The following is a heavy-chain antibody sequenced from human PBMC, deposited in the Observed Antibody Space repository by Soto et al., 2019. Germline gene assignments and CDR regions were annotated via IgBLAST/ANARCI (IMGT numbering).Heavy chain of an antibody. J-gene: IGHJ6*02. CDR1: GGTLSSYA. Sequence: QVQLVQSGAEVKKPGSSVKVSCKASGGTLSSYAISWVRQAPGQGLERMGGTIPIFGTGNYAQKFQGRVTITADESTSTACMELGSLRSEGTAVYYCARDRIPYYYYGMDVWGQGTTVTVSS. CDR3: ARDRIPYYYYGMDV. V-gene: IGHV1-69*01. CDR2: TIPIFGTG.